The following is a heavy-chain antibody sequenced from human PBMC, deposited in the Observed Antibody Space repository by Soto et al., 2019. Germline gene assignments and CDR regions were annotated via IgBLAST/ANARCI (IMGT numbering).Heavy chain of an antibody. D-gene: IGHD6-13*01. CDR1: GFTFTDYA. Sequence: GGSLRLSCAASGFTFTDYAMSWVRQAPGKGLEGVSLIDASGGYTYYADSVKGRVTISRDNSRNTLYLQMNSLRADDTAVYYCAKAGIAAGGTLWNRLDPWGQGTLVTVPS. CDR3: AKAGIAAGGTLWNRLDP. J-gene: IGHJ5*02. V-gene: IGHV3-23*01. CDR2: IDASGGYT.